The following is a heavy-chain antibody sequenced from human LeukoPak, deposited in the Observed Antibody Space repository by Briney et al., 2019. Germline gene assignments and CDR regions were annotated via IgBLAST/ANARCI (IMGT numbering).Heavy chain of an antibody. D-gene: IGHD3-10*01. CDR2: IYYSGST. J-gene: IGHJ4*02. Sequence: SETLSLTCTVSGGSISSSSYYWGWIRQPPGKGLEWIGSIYYSGSTNYNPSLESRVTISLDTSKNQFSLKLSSVTAADTAVYYCAKAFSYYNSGTLDHWGQGTLVTVSS. V-gene: IGHV4-39*07. CDR3: AKAFSYYNSGTLDH. CDR1: GGSISSSSYY.